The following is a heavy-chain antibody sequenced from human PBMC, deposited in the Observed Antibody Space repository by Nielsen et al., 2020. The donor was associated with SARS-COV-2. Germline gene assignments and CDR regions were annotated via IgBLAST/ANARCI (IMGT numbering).Heavy chain of an antibody. V-gene: IGHV4-30-4*01. CDR1: GGSISSGDYY. Sequence: SETLSLTCTVSGGSISSGDYYWSWIRQPPGKGLEWIGYIYYSGSTYYNPSLKSRVTISVDTSKNQFSLKLSSVTAADTAVYYCASARWLQLCYFDYWGQGTLVTVSS. D-gene: IGHD5-24*01. J-gene: IGHJ4*02. CDR3: ASARWLQLCYFDY. CDR2: IYYSGST.